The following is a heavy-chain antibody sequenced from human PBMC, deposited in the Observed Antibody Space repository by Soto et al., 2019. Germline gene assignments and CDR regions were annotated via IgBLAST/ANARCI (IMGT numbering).Heavy chain of an antibody. CDR2: IKSKANSYAT. CDR3: AGDSTRDSSVAGDY. V-gene: IGHV3-73*02. D-gene: IGHD3-22*01. Sequence: EVQLVESGGGLVQPGGSLKLSCAASGFTFSGSAMHWVRQASGKGLEWVGRIKSKANSYATAYAASVKGRFTISRDDSKNTAYLQMNSLKTEDTAVYYCAGDSTRDSSVAGDYWGQGTLVTVSS. CDR1: GFTFSGSA. J-gene: IGHJ4*02.